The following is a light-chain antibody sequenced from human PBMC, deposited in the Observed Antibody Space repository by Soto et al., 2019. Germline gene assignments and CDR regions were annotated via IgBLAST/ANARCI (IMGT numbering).Light chain of an antibody. CDR1: SSDVGGYNY. CDR2: DVS. V-gene: IGLV2-11*01. CDR3: CSYAGSYTFAV. J-gene: IGLJ1*01. Sequence: QSALTQPRSVSGSPGQSVTISCTGTSSDVGGYNYVSWYQQHPGKAPKLMIYDVSKRPSGVPDRFSGSKSGNTASLTISGLQAEDEAAYYCCSYAGSYTFAVFGTGTKVTVL.